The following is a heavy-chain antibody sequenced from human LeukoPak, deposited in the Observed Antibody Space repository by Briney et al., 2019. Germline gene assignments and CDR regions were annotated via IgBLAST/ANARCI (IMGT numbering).Heavy chain of an antibody. CDR2: ISDGGTRT. D-gene: IGHD4/OR15-4a*01. CDR3: AKIAHYHFDS. J-gene: IGHJ4*02. V-gene: IGHV3-23*01. CDR1: RFTFSSYA. Sequence: PGGSLRLSCAASRFTFSSYAMSWVRPAPGKGLEWVSTISDGGTRTYYADSVKGRFTISRDNSKNTVYLQMNSLRAEDTALYYCAKIAHYHFDSWGQGTLVTVSS.